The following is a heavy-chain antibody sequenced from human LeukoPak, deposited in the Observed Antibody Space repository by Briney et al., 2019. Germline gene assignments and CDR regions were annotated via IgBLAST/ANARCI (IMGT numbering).Heavy chain of an antibody. V-gene: IGHV3-23*01. Sequence: GGSLRLSCAASGFTFSNFAIRWVRQVPGKGLEWVSSIDGSGDKTHYPDSVRGRFTVSRDNSKNTLYLQMSSLRVEDTATYFCAKVQFNWGPIDYWGQGTPVIVSS. CDR2: IDGSGDKT. CDR1: GFTFSNFA. CDR3: AKVQFNWGPIDY. J-gene: IGHJ4*02. D-gene: IGHD7-27*01.